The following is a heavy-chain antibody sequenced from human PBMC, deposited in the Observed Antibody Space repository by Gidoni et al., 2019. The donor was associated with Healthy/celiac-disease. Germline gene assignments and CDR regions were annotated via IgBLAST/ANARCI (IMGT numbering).Heavy chain of an antibody. D-gene: IGHD5-18*01. J-gene: IGHJ4*02. V-gene: IGHV4-34*01. CDR2: INHSGST. Sequence: QVQLQQWGAGLFKPSETLSLTCAVYGGSFSGYYWSWIRQPPGKGLEWIGEINHSGSTNYNPSLKSRVTISVDTSKNQFSLKLSSVTAADTAVYYCARLAGYSYGDPDYWGQGTLVTVSS. CDR1: GGSFSGYY. CDR3: ARLAGYSYGDPDY.